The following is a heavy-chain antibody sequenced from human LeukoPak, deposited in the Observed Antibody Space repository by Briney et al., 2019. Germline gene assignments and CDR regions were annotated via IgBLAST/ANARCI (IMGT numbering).Heavy chain of an antibody. CDR1: GYTFTSYN. V-gene: IGHV1-8*01. CDR2: MNPNSGNT. D-gene: IGHD6-19*01. Sequence: GASVKVSCKASGYTFTSYNINWVRQATGQGLEWMGWMNPNSGNTGYAQKFQGRVTLTRNTSISTAYMELSSLRSDDTAVYYCARHAVVGVDPWGQGTRFTVSS. CDR3: ARHAVVGVDP. J-gene: IGHJ5*02.